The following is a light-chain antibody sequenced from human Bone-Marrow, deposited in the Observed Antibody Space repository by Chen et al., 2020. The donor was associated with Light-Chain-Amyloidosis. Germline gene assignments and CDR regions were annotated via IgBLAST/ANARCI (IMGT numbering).Light chain of an antibody. CDR2: DDN. J-gene: IGLJ2*01. CDR3: QSSDTSLSSPVI. Sequence: QSVLTQPPSVSGAPGQRVTISCIVNSSNTGARYDIHWYQQIPGKAPKLLMYDDNIRAAGVPDRISGPRSGTSASLVIAGLQPDDEADYYCQSSDTSLSSPVIFGGGTKLTVL. V-gene: IGLV1-40*01. CDR1: SSNTGARYD.